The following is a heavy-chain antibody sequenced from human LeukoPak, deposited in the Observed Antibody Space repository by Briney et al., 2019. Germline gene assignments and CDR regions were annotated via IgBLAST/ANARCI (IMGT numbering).Heavy chain of an antibody. V-gene: IGHV3-30*18. CDR3: AKVPYGDYVGDY. D-gene: IGHD4-17*01. Sequence: GGSLRLSCAASGFTFSSYGMHWVRQAPGKGLEWVAVISYDGSNKYYADSVKGRFTISRDNSKNTLYLQMNSLRAEDTAVYYCAKVPYGDYVGDYWGQGTLVTVSS. CDR1: GFTFSSYG. J-gene: IGHJ4*02. CDR2: ISYDGSNK.